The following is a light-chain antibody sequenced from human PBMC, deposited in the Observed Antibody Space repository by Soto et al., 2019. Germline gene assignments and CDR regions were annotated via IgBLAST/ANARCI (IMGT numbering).Light chain of an antibody. CDR1: QSISSW. Sequence: GARVTITCRASQSISSWLAWYQQKPGKAPKLLIYDASSFESGVPSRFSGSGSGTEFTLTISSLQPDDFATYYCQQYNSYPWTFGQGTKVEIK. CDR3: QQYNSYPWT. V-gene: IGKV1-5*01. CDR2: DAS. J-gene: IGKJ1*01.